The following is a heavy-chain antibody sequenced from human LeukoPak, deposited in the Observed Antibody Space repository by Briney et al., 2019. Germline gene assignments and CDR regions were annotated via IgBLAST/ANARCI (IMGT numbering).Heavy chain of an antibody. CDR3: ARAQPARYCTSTSCYAAFDI. D-gene: IGHD2-2*01. J-gene: IGHJ3*02. Sequence: PSETLSLTCTVSGGSISSYYWSWMRQPPGKGLEWIGHIYYSGSTNYNTSLKSRVTISVDTSKNQSSLKLSSVTAADTAVYYCARAQPARYCTSTSCYAAFDIWGQGTMVTVSS. V-gene: IGHV4-59*01. CDR2: IYYSGST. CDR1: GGSISSYY.